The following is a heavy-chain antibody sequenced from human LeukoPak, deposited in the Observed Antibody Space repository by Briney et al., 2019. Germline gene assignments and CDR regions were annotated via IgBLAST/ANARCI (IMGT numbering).Heavy chain of an antibody. CDR3: AELGITMIGGV. CDR1: GFIFDDYG. V-gene: IGHV3-48*03. Sequence: GGSLRLSCAGSGFIFDDYGMSWVRQAPGKGLEWVSYISSSGSTIYYADSVKGRFTISRDNAKNSLYLKMHSLRAEDTAVYYCAELGITMIGGVWGKGTTVTISS. CDR2: ISSSGSTI. D-gene: IGHD3-10*02. J-gene: IGHJ6*04.